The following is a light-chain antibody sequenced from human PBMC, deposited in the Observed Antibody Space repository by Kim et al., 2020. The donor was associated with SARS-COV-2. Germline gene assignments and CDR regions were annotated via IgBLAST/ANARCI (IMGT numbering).Light chain of an antibody. CDR3: LLSYRGARV. J-gene: IGLJ3*02. V-gene: IGLV7-46*01. CDR1: TEPVTSDHY. CDR2: NTR. Sequence: PGGTVTLTCDSSTEPVTSDHYPFWLQQKPGQAPRTLISNTRTKQSWTPARFSGSLLGGKAALTLSGAQAEDEAEYYCLLSYRGARVFGGGTQLTVL.